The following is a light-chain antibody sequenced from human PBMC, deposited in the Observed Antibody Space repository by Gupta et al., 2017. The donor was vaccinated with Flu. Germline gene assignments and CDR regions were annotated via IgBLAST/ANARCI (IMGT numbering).Light chain of an antibody. Sequence: QAVVTQEPSXTXSPGXTXXLTXXSSTGAVTSGHYPYWFQQKPGQAPRTLIYDTSNKHSWTPARFSGSLLGGKAALTLSGAQPEDEAEYYCLLSYSGARQVFGGGTKLTVL. CDR2: DTS. J-gene: IGLJ3*02. CDR1: TGAVTSGHY. V-gene: IGLV7-46*01. CDR3: LLSYSGARQV.